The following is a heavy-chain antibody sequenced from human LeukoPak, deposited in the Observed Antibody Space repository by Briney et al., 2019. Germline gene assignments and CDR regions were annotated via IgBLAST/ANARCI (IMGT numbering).Heavy chain of an antibody. CDR1: GYTFTSYG. V-gene: IGHV1-18*01. J-gene: IGHJ4*02. Sequence: ASVKVSCKASGYTFTSYGISWVRQAPGQGLEWMGWINAYNGNTNYAQKLQGRVTMTTDTSTSTAYMELRSLRSDDTAVYYCARALSLIGGRLTRTPSYYFDYWGQGTLVTVSS. CDR3: ARALSLIGGRLTRTPSYYFDY. CDR2: INAYNGNT. D-gene: IGHD2-2*01.